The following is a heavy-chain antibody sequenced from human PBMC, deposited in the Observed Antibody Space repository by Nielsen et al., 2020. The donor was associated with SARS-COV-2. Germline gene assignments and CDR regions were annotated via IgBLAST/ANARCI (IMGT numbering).Heavy chain of an antibody. CDR2: ISYDRSNK. J-gene: IGHJ6*02. CDR3: ARDSSGFYGLDV. Sequence: GESLKISCAAPGFTFSTYPMHWVRQAPGKGLEWVAVISYDRSNKYSADSVKGRFTISRDNSKNTLYLQMNSLRAEDTAVYYCARDSSGFYGLDVWGQGTTVTVSS. D-gene: IGHD3-22*01. CDR1: GFTFSTYP. V-gene: IGHV3-30*04.